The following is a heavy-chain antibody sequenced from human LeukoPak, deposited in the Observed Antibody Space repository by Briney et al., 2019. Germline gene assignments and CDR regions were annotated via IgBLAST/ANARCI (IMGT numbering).Heavy chain of an antibody. J-gene: IGHJ4*02. CDR3: AKVGSYYNFYYFDY. Sequence: GGSLRLSCAASGFTFSSYAMSWVRQAPGKGLEWVSGISGSGGSTYYADSVKGRFTIPRDNSKNTLYLQMNSLRAEDTAVYYCAKVGSYYNFYYFDYWGQGTLVTVSS. CDR1: GFTFSSYA. D-gene: IGHD3-10*01. CDR2: ISGSGGST. V-gene: IGHV3-23*01.